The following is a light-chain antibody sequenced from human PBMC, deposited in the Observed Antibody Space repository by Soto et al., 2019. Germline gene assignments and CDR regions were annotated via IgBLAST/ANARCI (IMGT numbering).Light chain of an antibody. J-gene: IGKJ4*01. CDR3: QQSYSGPLT. CDR1: QDISNY. CDR2: AAS. V-gene: IGKV1-39*01. Sequence: DIQMTQSPSSLSASVGDRVTITCQASQDISNYLNWYQQKPGKAPELLIYAASLLHSGVPSRFSGSGSATDFTLTISSLQPEDFATYYCQQSYSGPLTFGGGTKVDIK.